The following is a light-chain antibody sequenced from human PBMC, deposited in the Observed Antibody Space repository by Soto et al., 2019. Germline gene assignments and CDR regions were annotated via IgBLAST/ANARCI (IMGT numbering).Light chain of an antibody. CDR1: QSVSSSY. V-gene: IGKV3-20*01. CDR2: SAS. CDR3: QQYGSSPPRFT. J-gene: IGKJ3*01. Sequence: EIVLTQSPGTLSLSPGERATLSCRASQSVSSSYLAWYQQKPGQAPRLLIYSASIRATDIPDRFSGSGSGTDFTLTSSRLEREDFAVYYCQQYGSSPPRFTFGPGTRVDIK.